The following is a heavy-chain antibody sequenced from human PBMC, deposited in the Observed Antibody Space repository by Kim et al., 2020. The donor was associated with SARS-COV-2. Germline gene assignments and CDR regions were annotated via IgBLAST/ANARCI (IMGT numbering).Heavy chain of an antibody. CDR2: INSDGSST. CDR1: GFTFSRSW. Sequence: GGSLRLSCAASGFTFSRSWMHWVRQAPGKGLVWVSRINSDGSSTSYADSVKGRFTISRDNAKNTLYLQMNSLRAEDTAVYYCGRVVHLGADYWGSELYCFDYWGQGTLVTVSS. J-gene: IGHJ4*02. D-gene: IGHD3-10*01. V-gene: IGHV3-74*01. CDR3: GRVVHLGADYWGSELYCFDY.